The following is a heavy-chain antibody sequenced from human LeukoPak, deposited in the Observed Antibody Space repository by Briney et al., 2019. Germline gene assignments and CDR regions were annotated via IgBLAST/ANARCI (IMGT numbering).Heavy chain of an antibody. CDR2: MNLHIGNT. J-gene: IGHJ5*02. CDR3: ARDTCGFNP. CDR1: VYTFTRYG. Sequence: ASVKVSCKASVYTFTRYGIYWVRQAPGQGREWMGWMNLHIGNTGYAQNFQGRDTMSRNTTLSTAYMDQSSVRYEDTAVYYCARDTCGFNPWGQGTLVTVSS. V-gene: IGHV1-8*01.